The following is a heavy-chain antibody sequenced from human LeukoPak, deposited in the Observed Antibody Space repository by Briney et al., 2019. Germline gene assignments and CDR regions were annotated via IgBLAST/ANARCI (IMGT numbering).Heavy chain of an antibody. V-gene: IGHV3-21*01. D-gene: IGHD5-24*01. CDR2: ISSSSSYI. CDR3: ARGEEKATITALDS. J-gene: IGHJ4*02. Sequence: GGSLRLSCAASGFTFSNYDMHWVRQAPGKGLEWVSAISSSSSYIYYADSIKGRFTISRDNAENSLYLQMNSLRAVDTAVYFCARGEEKATITALDSWGQGTLVTVSP. CDR1: GFTFSNYD.